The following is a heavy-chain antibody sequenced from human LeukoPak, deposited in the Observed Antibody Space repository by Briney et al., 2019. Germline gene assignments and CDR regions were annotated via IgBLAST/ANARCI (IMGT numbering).Heavy chain of an antibody. V-gene: IGHV3-23*01. Sequence: PGGSLRLSCAASGFTFSSHLMSWVRLAPGRGLEWVSSIRGSGDSTYYADSVKGRFTISRDNTKNTLYLQMNSLRGDDTAVYYCAKSYSYYHMDDWGKGTSVTVSS. CDR1: GFTFSSHL. CDR3: AKSYSYYHMDD. J-gene: IGHJ6*03. CDR2: IRGSGDST.